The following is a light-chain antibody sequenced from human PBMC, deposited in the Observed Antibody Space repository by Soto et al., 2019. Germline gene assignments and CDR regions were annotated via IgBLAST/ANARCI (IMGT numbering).Light chain of an antibody. J-gene: IGLJ3*02. CDR3: SSYAGGSSMV. V-gene: IGLV2-14*01. CDR2: QVT. CDR1: TRDIAGYNY. Sequence: QSALTQPASVSGSLGQSITISCTGTTRDIAGYNYISWYQQLPGKAPKLMIYQVTIRPSGISNRFSGSKSGNTASLTISGLQAEDEADYYCSSYAGGSSMVFGGGTKLTVL.